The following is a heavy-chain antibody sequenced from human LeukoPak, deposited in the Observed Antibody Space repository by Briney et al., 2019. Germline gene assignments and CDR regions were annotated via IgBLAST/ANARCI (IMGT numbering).Heavy chain of an antibody. D-gene: IGHD6-13*01. CDR3: ARAKSTESWDDAFDI. CDR2: IGTAGDT. CDR1: GFTFSSYD. J-gene: IGHJ3*02. V-gene: IGHV3-13*01. Sequence: GGSLRLSCAASGFTFSSYDMHWVRQATGKGLEWVSAIGTAGDTYYPGSVKGRFTISRENAKNSLYLQMNSLRAGDTAVYYCARAKSTESWDDAFDIWGQGTIVTVPS.